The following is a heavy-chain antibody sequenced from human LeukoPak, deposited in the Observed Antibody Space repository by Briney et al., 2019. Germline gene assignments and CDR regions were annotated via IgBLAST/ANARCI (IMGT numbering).Heavy chain of an antibody. V-gene: IGHV3-30*18. J-gene: IGHJ4*02. CDR3: AKCLRWFGNFYFNFFDH. CDR1: GFSFTTYG. D-gene: IGHD3-10*01. Sequence: GGSLRLSCSASGFSFTTYGMHWVRQAPGKGLEWVAFISYDGGKRYFADSVKGRFIISRDNSASALFLDMDSLRTEDTAVYYCAKCLRWFGNFYFNFFDHWGQGSLVTVSS. CDR2: ISYDGGKR.